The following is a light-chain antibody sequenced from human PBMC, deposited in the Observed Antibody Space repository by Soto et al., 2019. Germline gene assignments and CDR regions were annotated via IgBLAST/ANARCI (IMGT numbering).Light chain of an antibody. CDR2: DAT. Sequence: DIQMTQSPFTLSASVGDRVTITCRASQTISSWLAWYQQIPGKAPKLLIYDATNLQPGVPSRFSGSGSGTEFTLTISSLQPDDFATYYCQQDNGYSHSFGQGTKVDIK. CDR1: QTISSW. CDR3: QQDNGYSHS. J-gene: IGKJ2*01. V-gene: IGKV1-5*01.